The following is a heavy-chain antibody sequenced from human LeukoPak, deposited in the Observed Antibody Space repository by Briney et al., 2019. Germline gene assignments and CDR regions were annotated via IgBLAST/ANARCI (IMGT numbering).Heavy chain of an antibody. CDR2: ISSSSYI. D-gene: IGHD3-22*01. Sequence: GGSLRLSCAASGFTFSSYSMNWVRQAPGKGLEWVSSISSSSYIYYAGSVKGRFTISRDNAKNSLYLQMNSLRAEDTAVYYCARDSISTYYYDSSGYQGAYWGQGTLVTVSS. CDR1: GFTFSSYS. V-gene: IGHV3-21*01. J-gene: IGHJ4*02. CDR3: ARDSISTYYYDSSGYQGAY.